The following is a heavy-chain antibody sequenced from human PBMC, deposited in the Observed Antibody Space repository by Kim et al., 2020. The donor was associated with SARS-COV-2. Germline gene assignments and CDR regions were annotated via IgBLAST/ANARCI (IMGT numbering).Heavy chain of an antibody. Sequence: GSTYYADSVKGRFTISRDNSKNTLYLQMNSRRAEDTAVYYCANEGDNSSSWGQGTLVTVSS. D-gene: IGHD6-13*01. CDR2: GST. CDR3: ANEGDNSSS. J-gene: IGHJ4*02. V-gene: IGHV3-23*01.